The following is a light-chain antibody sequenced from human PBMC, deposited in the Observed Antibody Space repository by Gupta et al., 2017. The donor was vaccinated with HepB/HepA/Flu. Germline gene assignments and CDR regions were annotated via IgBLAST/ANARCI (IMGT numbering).Light chain of an antibody. Sequence: DIQMTQSPSSLSASVGDRVTITCRASQSISSYLNWYQQKPGKAPKLLIYAASSLQSGVPSRFSGSGSGTDFTLTIGSLQPEDFATYYCQQSYSTLPFTFGPGTKVDIK. V-gene: IGKV1-39*01. CDR2: AAS. CDR1: QSISSY. J-gene: IGKJ3*01. CDR3: QQSYSTLPFT.